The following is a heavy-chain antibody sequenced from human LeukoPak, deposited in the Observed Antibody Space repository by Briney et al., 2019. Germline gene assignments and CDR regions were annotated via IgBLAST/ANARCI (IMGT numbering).Heavy chain of an antibody. CDR1: GFSFTTW. CDR2: IRGDETIA. Sequence: GGSLRLACAASGFSFTTWMPWVRQPPGKGLVWVARIRGDETIATYAESVKGRFTISRDKARNTMYMQMNSLRAEDTAVYYCARTDNLDYWGQGTPVTVSS. J-gene: IGHJ4*02. CDR3: ARTDNLDY. V-gene: IGHV3-74*03. D-gene: IGHD2-15*01.